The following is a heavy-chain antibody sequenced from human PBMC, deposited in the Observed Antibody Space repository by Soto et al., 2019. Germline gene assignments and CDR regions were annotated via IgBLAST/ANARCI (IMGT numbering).Heavy chain of an antibody. CDR3: ARDGGDYYGSGTLD. V-gene: IGHV3-48*01. CDR1: GFTFSSYA. CDR2: ISSSSGTK. D-gene: IGHD3-10*01. J-gene: IGHJ4*02. Sequence: EVQLVESGGGLVQPGGSLRLSCAASGFTFSSYAMNWVRQAPGKGLEWVSYISSSSGTKYYADSVKGRFTISRDNAKNSLYLKMNSLRAEDTAVYYCARDGGDYYGSGTLDWGQGTLVTVSS.